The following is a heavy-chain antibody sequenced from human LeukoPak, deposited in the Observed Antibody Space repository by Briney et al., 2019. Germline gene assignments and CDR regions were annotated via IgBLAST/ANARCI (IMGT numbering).Heavy chain of an antibody. J-gene: IGHJ6*03. D-gene: IGHD3-10*01. CDR1: GYIFTSYF. Sequence: ASVKVSCKASGYIFTSYFLYWVRQAPGQGLEWMGLINPGGGSTRYAQKFQGRVTMTRDTSTSTVYMELSSLRSEDTAVYYCARGRTVRGVIKFYYYMDVWGKGATVTVSS. V-gene: IGHV1-46*01. CDR3: ARGRTVRGVIKFYYYMDV. CDR2: INPGGGST.